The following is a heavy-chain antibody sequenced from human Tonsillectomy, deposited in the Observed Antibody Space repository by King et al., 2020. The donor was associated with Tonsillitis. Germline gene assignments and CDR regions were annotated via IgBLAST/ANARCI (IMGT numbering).Heavy chain of an antibody. V-gene: IGHV3-20*04. CDR2: INWNGGST. Sequence: QLVQSGGGVVRPGGSLRLSCAASGFTFDDYGMSWVRQAPGKGLEWVSGINWNGGSTGYADSVKGRFTISRDNAKNSLYLQMNSLRAEDTALYYCARSRAVYYDCWGGYWDYWGQGTLVTVSS. D-gene: IGHD3-3*01. CDR1: GFTFDDYG. CDR3: ARSRAVYYDCWGGYWDY. J-gene: IGHJ4*02.